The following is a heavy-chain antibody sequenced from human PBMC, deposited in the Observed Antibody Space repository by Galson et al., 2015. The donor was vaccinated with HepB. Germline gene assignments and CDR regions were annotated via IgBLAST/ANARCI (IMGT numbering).Heavy chain of an antibody. CDR1: GGSISSSSYY. Sequence: ETLSLTCTVSGGSISSSSYYWGWIRQPPGKGLEWIGSIYYSGSTYYNPSLKSRVTISVDTSKNQFSLKLSSVTAADTAVYYCARTRKTYDSSGYYSGYYFDYWGQGTLVTVSS. J-gene: IGHJ4*02. D-gene: IGHD3-22*01. CDR3: ARTRKTYDSSGYYSGYYFDY. CDR2: IYYSGST. V-gene: IGHV4-39*01.